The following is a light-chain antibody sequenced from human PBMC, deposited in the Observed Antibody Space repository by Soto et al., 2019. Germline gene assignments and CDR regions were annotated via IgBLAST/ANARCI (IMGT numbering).Light chain of an antibody. V-gene: IGKV1-39*01. CDR3: QQSYSTLWT. CDR1: QSISSY. J-gene: IGKJ1*01. Sequence: DIQMTHSPSSLSASVWDRVTITCWASQSISSYLNWYQQKPGKAPNLLIYTSSTLQSGVPSRFSGSGSGTDFTLTISSLQPEDFATYYCQQSYSTLWTFGQGTKVDIK. CDR2: TSS.